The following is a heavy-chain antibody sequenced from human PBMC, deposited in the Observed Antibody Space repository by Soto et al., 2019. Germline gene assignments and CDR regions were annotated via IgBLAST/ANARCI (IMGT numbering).Heavy chain of an antibody. CDR3: ASLLETPHLDH. CDR2: INRDGSST. V-gene: IGHV3-74*01. J-gene: IGHJ4*02. Sequence: EVQLVESGGGLVQPGGSLRLSCAASGFTFSNYWMHWVRQAPGKGLVWVSRINRDGSSTSYADSVQGRFTISRDNAKNTMFLQMNSLRAEDTAVYYCASLLETPHLDHWGQGTLVTASS. CDR1: GFTFSNYW.